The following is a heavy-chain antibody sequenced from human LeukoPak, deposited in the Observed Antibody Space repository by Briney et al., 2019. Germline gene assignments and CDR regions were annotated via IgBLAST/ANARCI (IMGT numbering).Heavy chain of an antibody. CDR3: ARETYSSGFL. D-gene: IGHD6-19*01. Sequence: GGSLRLSCAASGFTFSSYSMNWVRQAPGKGLEWLSSISSSSSDIYYADSVKGRFTISRDNARNSLYLQMNSLRADDTAVYYCARETYSSGFLWGRGTLVTVSS. CDR1: GFTFSSYS. J-gene: IGHJ2*01. CDR2: ISSSSSDI. V-gene: IGHV3-21*01.